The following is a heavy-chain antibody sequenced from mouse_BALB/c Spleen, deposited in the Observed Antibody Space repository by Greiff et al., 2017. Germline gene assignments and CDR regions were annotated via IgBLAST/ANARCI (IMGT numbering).Heavy chain of an antibody. Sequence: EVKLVESGAELVKPGASVKLSCTASGFNIKDTYMHWVKQRPEQGLEWIGRIDPANGNTKYDPKFQGKATITADTSSNTAYLQLSSLTSEDTAVYYCAPIYYYGSWYFDVWGAGTTVTVSS. D-gene: IGHD1-1*01. CDR1: GFNIKDTY. CDR2: IDPANGNT. J-gene: IGHJ1*01. CDR3: APIYYYGSWYFDV. V-gene: IGHV14-3*02.